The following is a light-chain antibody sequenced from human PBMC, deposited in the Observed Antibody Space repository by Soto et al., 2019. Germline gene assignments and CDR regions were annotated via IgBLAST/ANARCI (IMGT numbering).Light chain of an antibody. J-gene: IGLJ2*01. CDR1: SSDVGGYKY. CDR3: SSYTSSRTAV. Sequence: QSALTQPASVSGSPGQSITISCTGSSSDVGGYKYVSWYQQYPGKAPKLMIYEVSNRPSGASNRFSGSKSGNTASLTISGLQAEDEADYYCSSYTSSRTAVFGGGTKVTVL. CDR2: EVS. V-gene: IGLV2-14*01.